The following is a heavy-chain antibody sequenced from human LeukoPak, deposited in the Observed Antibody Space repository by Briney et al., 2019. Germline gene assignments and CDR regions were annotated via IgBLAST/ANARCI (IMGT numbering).Heavy chain of an antibody. Sequence: SVKVSCKASGGTSSSYAISWVRQAPGQGLEWMGGIIPIFCTANYAQNFQGRGTITTDEATSTAYMELSSLRSEDTAVYYCARVGYCSGGSCYGLYDYWGQGTLVTVSS. D-gene: IGHD2-15*01. J-gene: IGHJ4*02. V-gene: IGHV1-69*05. CDR2: IIPIFCTA. CDR3: ARVGYCSGGSCYGLYDY. CDR1: GGTSSSYA.